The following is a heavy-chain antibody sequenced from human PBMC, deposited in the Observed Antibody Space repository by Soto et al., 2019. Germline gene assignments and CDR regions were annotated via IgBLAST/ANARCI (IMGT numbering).Heavy chain of an antibody. CDR3: ATIVAVGTSTHWYFDL. D-gene: IGHD2-2*01. CDR2: ISSSGSTI. V-gene: IGHV3-11*01. CDR1: GFTFSDYY. J-gene: IGHJ2*01. Sequence: QVQLVESGGGLVKPGGSLRLSCAASGFTFSDYYMSWIRQAPGKGLEWVSYISSSGSTIYYADSVKGRFTISRDNAKNSLYLQMNSLTAEDTAVYYCATIVAVGTSTHWYFDLWGRGTLVTVSS.